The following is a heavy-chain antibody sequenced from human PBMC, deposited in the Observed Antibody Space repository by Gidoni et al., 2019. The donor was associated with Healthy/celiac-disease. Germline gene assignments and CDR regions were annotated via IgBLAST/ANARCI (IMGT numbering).Heavy chain of an antibody. CDR3: AKDICPGIAEFFDY. V-gene: IGHV3-30*04. J-gene: IGHJ4*02. CDR2: ISYDGSNK. Sequence: QVQLVESGGGVVERGRSLRLSWAASGFTFSSYAMHWVRQALGKGLELVAVISYDGSNKYYADSVKGRFTISRDNSKNTLYLQMNSLRAEDTAVYYCAKDICPGIAEFFDYWGQGTLVTVSS. CDR1: GFTFSSYA. D-gene: IGHD6-13*01.